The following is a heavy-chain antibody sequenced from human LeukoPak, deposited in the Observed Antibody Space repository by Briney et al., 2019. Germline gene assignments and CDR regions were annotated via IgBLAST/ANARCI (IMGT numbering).Heavy chain of an antibody. CDR1: GFTFSSYG. V-gene: IGHV3-30*02. J-gene: IGHJ4*02. CDR2: IRYDGSNK. Sequence: GGSLRLSCAASGFTFSSYGMHWVRQAPGKGLEWVAFIRYDGSNKYYADSVKGRFTISRDNSKNTLYLQMNSLRAEDTAVYYCASLPWGGYRYLIDYWGQGTLVTVSS. CDR3: ASLPWGGYRYLIDY. D-gene: IGHD3-16*02.